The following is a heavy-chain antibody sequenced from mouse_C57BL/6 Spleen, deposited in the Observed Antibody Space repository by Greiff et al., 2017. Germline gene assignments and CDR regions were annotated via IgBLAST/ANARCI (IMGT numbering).Heavy chain of an antibody. V-gene: IGHV10-1*01. J-gene: IGHJ4*01. CDR3: VRQGVFTDAMDY. Sequence: VESGGGLVQPKGSLKLSCAASGFSFNTYAMNWVRQAPGKGLEWVARIRSKSNNYATYYADSVKDRFTISRDDSESMLYLQMNNLKTEDTAMYYCVRQGVFTDAMDYWGQGTSVTVSS. D-gene: IGHD1-1*01. CDR2: IRSKSNNYAT. CDR1: GFSFNTYA.